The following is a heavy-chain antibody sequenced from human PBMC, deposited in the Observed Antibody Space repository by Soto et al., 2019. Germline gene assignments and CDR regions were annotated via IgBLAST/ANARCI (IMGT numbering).Heavy chain of an antibody. V-gene: IGHV3-73*01. CDR1: GFTISGSA. D-gene: IGHD3-22*01. CDR2: IRSKTNSYAT. CDR3: NIGEITTADSIPFVY. J-gene: IGHJ4*02. Sequence: GGSLRLSCAASGFTISGSAIHWVSKDSGKGLEWVGRIRSKTNSYATAYAASVKGRFTISRDDSNNTAYLQMNSLKMEDTALYYCNIGEITTADSIPFVYWGQGTLVSVSS.